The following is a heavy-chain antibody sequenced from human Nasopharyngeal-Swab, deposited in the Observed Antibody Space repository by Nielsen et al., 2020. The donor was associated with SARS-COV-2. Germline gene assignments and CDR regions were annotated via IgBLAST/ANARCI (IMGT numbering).Heavy chain of an antibody. CDR2: IKHDGSDK. D-gene: IGHD6-13*01. CDR3: TRDPYSTPPDY. Sequence: GESLQISCEASGITFSSYWMSWVRQPPGKGLEWVANIKHDGSDKNYVDSVKGRFTISRDNAKNLLFLQMNNLRAEDTALYYCTRDPYSTPPDYWGQGTLVTVSS. J-gene: IGHJ4*02. CDR1: GITFSSYW. V-gene: IGHV3-7*01.